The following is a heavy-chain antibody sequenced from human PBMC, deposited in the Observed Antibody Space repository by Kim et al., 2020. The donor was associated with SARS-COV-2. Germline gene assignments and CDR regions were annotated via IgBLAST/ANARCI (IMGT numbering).Heavy chain of an antibody. CDR3: ARDGLDFDWLLNYYYGMDV. CDR2: IKQDGSEK. D-gene: IGHD3-9*01. J-gene: IGHJ6*02. Sequence: GGSLRLSCAASGFTFSSYWMSWVRQAPGKGLEWVANIKQDGSEKYYVDSVKGRFTISRDNAKNSLYLQMNSLRAEDTAVYYCARDGLDFDWLLNYYYGMDVWGQGTTVTVSS. V-gene: IGHV3-7*01. CDR1: GFTFSSYW.